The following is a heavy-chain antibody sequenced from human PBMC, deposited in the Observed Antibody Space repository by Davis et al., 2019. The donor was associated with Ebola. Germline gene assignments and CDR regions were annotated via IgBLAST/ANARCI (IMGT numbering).Heavy chain of an antibody. CDR3: AKGTAWTMDRYFDH. CDR1: GIIFAAYA. CDR2: ITWNSGHI. D-gene: IGHD4/OR15-4a*01. J-gene: IGHJ4*02. V-gene: IGHV3-9*01. Sequence: PGGSLRLSCAASGIIFAAYAMHWLRQAPGKGLEWVSGITWNSGHIDYADSVKGRFTISRDNARNSLFLQMNSLRDEDTAFYYCAKGTAWTMDRYFDHWGQGTLVTVSS.